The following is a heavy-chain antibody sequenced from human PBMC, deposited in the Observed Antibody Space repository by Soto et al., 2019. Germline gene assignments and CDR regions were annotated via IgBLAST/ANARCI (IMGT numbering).Heavy chain of an antibody. D-gene: IGHD6-19*01. CDR3: ARRGTYSSGWDY. V-gene: IGHV5-51*01. CDR2: THGGDANT. CDR1: GYIFSSYW. Sequence: HGESLKISFKGSGYIFSSYWIGLVRQMPGKVLEWMVITHGGDANTRYSPSFEGQVTISTDKSITTAYLQWSSLKASDTAMYYCARRGTYSSGWDYWGQGTLVTVSS. J-gene: IGHJ4*02.